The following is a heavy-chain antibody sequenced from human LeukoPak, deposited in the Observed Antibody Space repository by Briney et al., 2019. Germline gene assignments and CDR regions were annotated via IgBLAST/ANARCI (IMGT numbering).Heavy chain of an antibody. J-gene: IGHJ6*03. Sequence: GALELSFEGFGGPIKNHGVHWGRPAPGQGLEWGALISFDGFKKYYADSVKGRFRISRDNSINTVYLEMDSLSADDTARYYCVTGSRGNCRSTSCYVRYYYFYMDVWGEGTSVSVS. CDR3: VTGSRGNCRSTSCYVRYYYFYMDV. D-gene: IGHD2-2*01. V-gene: IGHV3-30*03. CDR2: ISFDGFKK. CDR1: GGPIKNHG.